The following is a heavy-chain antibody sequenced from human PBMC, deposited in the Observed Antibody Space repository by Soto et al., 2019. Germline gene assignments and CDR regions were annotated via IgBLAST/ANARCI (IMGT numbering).Heavy chain of an antibody. Sequence: GGSLRLSCAASGFTFSSYAMHWVRQAPGKGLEWVAVISYDGSNKYYADSVKGRFTISRDNSKNTLYLQMNSLGAEDTAVYYCARDPGSYDYFDYWGQGTLVTVSS. CDR2: ISYDGSNK. D-gene: IGHD1-26*01. CDR3: ARDPGSYDYFDY. J-gene: IGHJ4*02. CDR1: GFTFSSYA. V-gene: IGHV3-30-3*01.